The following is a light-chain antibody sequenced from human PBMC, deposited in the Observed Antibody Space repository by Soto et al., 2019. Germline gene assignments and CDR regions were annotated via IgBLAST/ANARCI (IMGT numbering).Light chain of an antibody. CDR1: QSISTY. CDR3: QQSYTSPVT. V-gene: IGKV1-39*01. CDR2: GAS. J-gene: IGKJ4*01. Sequence: DVHLTQSPSSLSASVGDGVTLTCRASQSISTYLNWYEQKPGKAPNLLIYGASTLQSGVPSRFSGGGSGTYFTLTISGLQPEDFGSYYCQQSYTSPVTFGGGTKVEIK.